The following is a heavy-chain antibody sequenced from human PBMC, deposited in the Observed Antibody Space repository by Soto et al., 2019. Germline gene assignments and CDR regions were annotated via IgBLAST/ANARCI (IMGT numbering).Heavy chain of an antibody. Sequence: ASVKVSCKASGGTFSSYTISWVRQAPGQGLEWMGRIIPILGIANYAQKFQGRVTITADKSTSTAYMELSSLRSEDTAVYYCARDGYCSGGSCYNYRKLDAFDIWGQGTMVTVSS. J-gene: IGHJ3*02. CDR3: ARDGYCSGGSCYNYRKLDAFDI. CDR1: GGTFSSYT. V-gene: IGHV1-69*04. CDR2: IIPILGIA. D-gene: IGHD2-15*01.